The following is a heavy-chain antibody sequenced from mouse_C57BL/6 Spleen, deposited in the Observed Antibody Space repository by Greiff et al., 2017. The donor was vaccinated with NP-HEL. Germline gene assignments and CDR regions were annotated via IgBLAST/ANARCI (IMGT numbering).Heavy chain of an antibody. CDR1: GYTFTSYW. J-gene: IGHJ4*01. V-gene: IGHV1-55*01. CDR3: AREGGFPYYAMDY. CDR2: IYPGSGST. Sequence: VQLQQPGAELVKPGASVKMSCKASGYTFTSYWITWVKQRPGQGLEWIGDIYPGSGSTNYNEKFKSKATLTVDTSSSTAYMQLSSLTSEDSAVYYCAREGGFPYYAMDYWGQGTSVTVSS.